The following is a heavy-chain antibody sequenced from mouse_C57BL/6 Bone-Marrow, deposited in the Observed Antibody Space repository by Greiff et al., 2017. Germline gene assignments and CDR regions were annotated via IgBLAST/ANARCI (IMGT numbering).Heavy chain of an antibody. CDR3: AREGCLLEYYAMGY. V-gene: IGHV1-64*01. J-gene: IGHJ4*01. CDR2: IHPNSGST. Sequence: VQLQQPGAELVKPGASVKLSCKASGYTFTSYWMHWVKQRPGQGLEWIGMIHPNSGSTNYNEKFKSKATLTVDKSSSTAYMQLSSLTSEDSAVYYCAREGCLLEYYAMGYWGQGTSVTVSS. CDR1: GYTFTSYW. D-gene: IGHD2-3*01.